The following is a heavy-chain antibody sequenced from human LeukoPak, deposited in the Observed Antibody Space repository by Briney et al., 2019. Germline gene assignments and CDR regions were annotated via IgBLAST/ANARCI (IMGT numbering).Heavy chain of an antibody. V-gene: IGHV4-4*02. CDR2: IYHSGST. D-gene: IGHD3-22*01. CDR1: GGSISSSNW. J-gene: IGHJ4*02. CDR3: ARRAWGYYDSSGYYAY. Sequence: SETLSLTCAVSGGSISSSNWWSWVRQPPGKGLEWIGEIYHSGSTNYNPSLKSRVTISVDKSKNQFSLKLSSVTAADTAVYYCARRAWGYYDSSGYYAYWGQGTLVTVSS.